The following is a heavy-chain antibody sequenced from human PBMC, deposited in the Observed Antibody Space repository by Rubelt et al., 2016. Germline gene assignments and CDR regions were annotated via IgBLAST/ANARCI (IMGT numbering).Heavy chain of an antibody. CDR2: IWWDGSNK. Sequence: GGSLRLSCVASGFTFSNYWMSWVRQAPGKGLEWVAVIWWDGSNKYYADSVKGRFTVSRDNSRNTVYLQMNSLRDEDTAVYYCARGNYDRSGYLDYWGQGTLVTVSS. CDR3: ARGNYDRSGYLDY. CDR1: GFTFSNYW. D-gene: IGHD3-22*01. J-gene: IGHJ4*02. V-gene: IGHV3-33*08.